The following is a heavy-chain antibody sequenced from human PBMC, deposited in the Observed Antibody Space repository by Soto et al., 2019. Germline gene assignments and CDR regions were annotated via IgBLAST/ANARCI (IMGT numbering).Heavy chain of an antibody. CDR3: ARISSRGYSYGYDY. CDR2: INSDGSRR. CDR1: GFTFSSYW. D-gene: IGHD5-18*01. Sequence: EVQLVESGGGLVQPGGSLRLSCAASGFTFSSYWLHWVRQAPGKGLVWVSRINSDGSRRNYADSVKGRFTISRDNAKNTLYLQMNSLRAEDTAVYYCARISSRGYSYGYDYWGQGTLVTVSS. V-gene: IGHV3-74*01. J-gene: IGHJ4*02.